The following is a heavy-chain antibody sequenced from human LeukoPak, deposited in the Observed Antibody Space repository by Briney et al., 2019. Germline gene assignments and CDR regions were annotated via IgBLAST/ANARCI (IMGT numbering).Heavy chain of an antibody. J-gene: IGHJ4*02. D-gene: IGHD3-3*01. CDR3: ARLTIFGVLYFDY. Sequence: SETLSLTCAVYGGSFSGYYWSWIRQPPGKGLEWIGEINHSGSTNYNPSLKSRVTISVDTSKNQFSLKLSSVTAADTAVCYCARLTIFGVLYFDYWGQGTLVTVSS. CDR2: INHSGST. V-gene: IGHV4-34*01. CDR1: GGSFSGYY.